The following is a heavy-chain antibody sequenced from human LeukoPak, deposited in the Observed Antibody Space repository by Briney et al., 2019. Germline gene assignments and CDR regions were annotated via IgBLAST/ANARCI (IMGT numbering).Heavy chain of an antibody. CDR2: INPSGGST. Sequence: ASVKVSCKASGYTFTSYYMHWVRQAPGQGLEWTGIINPSGGSTSYAQKFQGRVTMTRDTSTSTVYMELSGLRSEDTAVYYCARDNCSGGSCPGYWGQGTLVTVSS. CDR1: GYTFTSYY. CDR3: ARDNCSGGSCPGY. D-gene: IGHD2-15*01. V-gene: IGHV1-46*01. J-gene: IGHJ4*02.